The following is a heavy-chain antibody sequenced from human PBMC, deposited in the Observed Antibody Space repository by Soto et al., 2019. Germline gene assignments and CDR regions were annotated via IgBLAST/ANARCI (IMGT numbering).Heavy chain of an antibody. J-gene: IGHJ4*02. CDR1: GFTFSSYA. CDR2: ISGSGGST. V-gene: IGHV3-23*01. CDR3: AKDLSRDYYDSSGYYSAPGPTLDY. Sequence: PGGSLRLSCAASGFTFSSYAMSLVRQAPGKGLEWVSAISGSGGSTYYADSVKGRFTISRDNSKNTLYLQMNSLRAEDTAVYYCAKDLSRDYYDSSGYYSAPGPTLDYWGQGTLVTVSS. D-gene: IGHD3-22*01.